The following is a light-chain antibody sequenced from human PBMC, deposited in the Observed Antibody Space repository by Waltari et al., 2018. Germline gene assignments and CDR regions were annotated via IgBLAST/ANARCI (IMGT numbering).Light chain of an antibody. CDR3: QQYNTNSHYS. V-gene: IGKV1-5*03. CDR2: KAS. Sequence: DIQMTQSPSTLSASVGDTVTIPCRASETIFSWLAWYQQKPGTPPKLLIYKASSLETGVPLRFSGHGFGVEFTLTISGLQPDDFATYYCQQYNTNSHYSFGQGTKVEIK. CDR1: ETIFSW. J-gene: IGKJ2*03.